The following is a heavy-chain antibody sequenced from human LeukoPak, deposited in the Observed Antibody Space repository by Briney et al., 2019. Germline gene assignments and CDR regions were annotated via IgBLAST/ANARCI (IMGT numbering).Heavy chain of an antibody. CDR2: ISYDGSNK. V-gene: IGHV3-30*18. J-gene: IGHJ4*02. Sequence: SGGSLRLSCAASGFTFSSYGMHRVRQAPGKGLEWVAVISYDGSNKYYADSVKGRFTISRDNSKNTLYLQMNSLRAEDTAVYYCAKVGLRRTAGAFDYWGQGTLVTVSS. CDR1: GFTFSSYG. CDR3: AKVGLRRTAGAFDY. D-gene: IGHD3-10*01.